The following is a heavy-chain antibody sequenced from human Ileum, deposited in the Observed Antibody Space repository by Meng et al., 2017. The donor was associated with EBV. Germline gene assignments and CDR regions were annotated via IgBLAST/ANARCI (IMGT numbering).Heavy chain of an antibody. CDR3: SRDLAGPYDD. J-gene: IGHJ4*02. CDR1: GFPFSHYW. Sequence: EVLRVEAGGALVQPGGSRRLSCATSGFPFSHYWMHWVRQVPGKGLVWVSRTNEDGGFTTYADSVRGRFTISRDNTKNILYLQMDSLRAEDTAVYFCSRDLAGPYDDWGQGTLVTVSS. CDR2: TNEDGGFT. V-gene: IGHV3-74*01.